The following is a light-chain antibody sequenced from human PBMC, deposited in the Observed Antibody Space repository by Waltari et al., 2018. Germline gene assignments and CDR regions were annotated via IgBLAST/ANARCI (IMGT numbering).Light chain of an antibody. CDR3: YSYAATYSI. CDR2: EVS. V-gene: IGLV2-11*01. CDR1: SSYVGRYAY. J-gene: IGLJ2*01. Sequence: QSALTQPRSVSGSPGQSVTISCTGSSSYVGRYAYVPWYQQCPRKPPKLIISEVSQRPSGVPDRFSGSKSGNTASLTISGLQADDEADYYCYSYAATYSIFGGGTKLTVL.